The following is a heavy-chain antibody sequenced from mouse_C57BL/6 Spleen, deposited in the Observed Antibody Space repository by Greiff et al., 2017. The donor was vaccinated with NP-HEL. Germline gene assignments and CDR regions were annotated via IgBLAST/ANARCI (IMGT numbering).Heavy chain of an antibody. J-gene: IGHJ3*01. CDR2: IDPSDSET. CDR1: GYTFTSYW. V-gene: IGHV1-52*01. D-gene: IGHD1-1*01. Sequence: QVQLQQPGAELVRPGSSVKLSCRASGYTFTSYWMHWVKQRPIQGLEWIGNIDPSDSETHYNQKFKDKATLTVDKSSSTAYMQLSRLTSEDSAVYYCARADYVSRGHFAYWGQGTLVTVSA. CDR3: ARADYVSRGHFAY.